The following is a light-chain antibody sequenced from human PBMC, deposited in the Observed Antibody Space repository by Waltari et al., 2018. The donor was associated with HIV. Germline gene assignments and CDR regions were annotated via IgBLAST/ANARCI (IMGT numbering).Light chain of an antibody. CDR3: QQYYSIPYT. V-gene: IGKV4-1*01. Sequence: DIAMPQCPEPLTLALGAWATITYNSRQNITYSAKKKSYLAWYQQKAGQSPKLPISWASTPDSGVPERFSGSGSWADFTPTINSLQAEDVAVYYCQQYYSIPYTFGQGTKLEIE. CDR1: QNITYSAKKKSY. J-gene: IGKJ2*01. CDR2: WAS.